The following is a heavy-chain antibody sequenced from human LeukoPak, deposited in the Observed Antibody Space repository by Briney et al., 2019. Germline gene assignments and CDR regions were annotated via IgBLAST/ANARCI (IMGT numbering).Heavy chain of an antibody. D-gene: IGHD1-26*01. Sequence: PGGSLRLSCAASGFTFSSYAMSWVRQAPGKGLEWVSAISGSGGSTCYADSVKGRFTISRDNSKNTLYLQMNSLRAEDTAVYYCAIVVGATDNYWGQGTLVTVSS. CDR3: AIVVGATDNY. CDR2: ISGSGGST. J-gene: IGHJ4*02. CDR1: GFTFSSYA. V-gene: IGHV3-23*01.